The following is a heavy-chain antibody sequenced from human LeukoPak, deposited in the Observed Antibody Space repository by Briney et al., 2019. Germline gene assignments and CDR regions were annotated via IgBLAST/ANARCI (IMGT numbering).Heavy chain of an antibody. Sequence: GGSLRLSCAASGFTFSSYAMSWVRQAPGKGLEWVSAISGSGGSTYYADSVKGRFTISRDNSKNTLYLRMNSLRAEDTAVYYCAKRYPYSSSGELGSGDAFDIWGQGTMVTVSS. CDR3: AKRYPYSSSGELGSGDAFDI. D-gene: IGHD6-13*01. CDR2: ISGSGGST. CDR1: GFTFSSYA. V-gene: IGHV3-23*01. J-gene: IGHJ3*02.